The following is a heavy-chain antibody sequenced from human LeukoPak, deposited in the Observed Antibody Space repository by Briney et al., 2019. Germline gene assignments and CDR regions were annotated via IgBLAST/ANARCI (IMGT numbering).Heavy chain of an antibody. Sequence: GGSLRLSCAASGFTFSSYAMHWVRQAPGKGLEYVSAISSNGGSTYYADSVKGRFTISRDNSKNTLYLQMGSLRAEDTAVYYCARVEDYDILTGFDYWGQGTLVTVSS. CDR2: ISSNGGST. D-gene: IGHD3-9*01. CDR3: ARVEDYDILTGFDY. J-gene: IGHJ4*02. CDR1: GFTFSSYA. V-gene: IGHV3-64*02.